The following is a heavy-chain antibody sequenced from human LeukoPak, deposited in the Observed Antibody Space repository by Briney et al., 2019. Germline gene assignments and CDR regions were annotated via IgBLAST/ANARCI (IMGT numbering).Heavy chain of an antibody. CDR1: GGSISSGGYS. V-gene: IGHV4-30-2*01. CDR2: IYHSGST. D-gene: IGHD1-26*01. CDR3: ARERKWEWGDWFDP. Sequence: PSQTLSLTCAVSGGSISSGGYSWSWIRQPPGKGLEWIGYIYHSGSTYYNPSLKSRVTISVDRSKNQFSLKLSSVTAADTAVYYCARERKWEWGDWFDPWGQGTLVTVSS. J-gene: IGHJ5*02.